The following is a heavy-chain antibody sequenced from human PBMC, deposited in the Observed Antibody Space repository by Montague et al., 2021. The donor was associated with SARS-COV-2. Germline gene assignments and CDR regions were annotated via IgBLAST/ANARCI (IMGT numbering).Heavy chain of an antibody. V-gene: IGHV4-59*12. CDR1: SDSINSYY. D-gene: IGHD2-2*01. Sequence: SETLSLTCTVSSDSINSYYWGWIRQPPGKRLEWLGYVYSSGTTNYNPSLNSRITISVDTSKNQFSLRLSSVTAADTAVYYCARDRGVQYQLQMPFYFDYWGQGTLVTVSS. CDR3: ARDRGVQYQLQMPFYFDY. J-gene: IGHJ4*02. CDR2: VYSSGTT.